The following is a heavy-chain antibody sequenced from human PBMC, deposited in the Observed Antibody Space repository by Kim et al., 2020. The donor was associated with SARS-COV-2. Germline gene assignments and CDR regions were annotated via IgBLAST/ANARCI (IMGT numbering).Heavy chain of an antibody. D-gene: IGHD3-22*01. V-gene: IGHV3-11*04. J-gene: IGHJ4*02. CDR3: ARVASGYSFDY. CDR1: GFTFSDYY. CDR2: IRSSGTTM. Sequence: GGSLRLSCAASGFTFSDYYISWIRQAPGKGLEWVSYIRSSGTTMFYADSLKGRFVISRDNAKNSVYLQMNTLTVEDTAVYYCARVASGYSFDYWGQGTLVPVPS.